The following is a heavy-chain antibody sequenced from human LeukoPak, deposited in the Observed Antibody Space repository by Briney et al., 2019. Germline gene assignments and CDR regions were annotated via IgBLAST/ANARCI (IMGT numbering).Heavy chain of an antibody. CDR3: ACTSGYDFSSYYYYMDV. D-gene: IGHD5-12*01. Sequence: PGGSLRLSCAGAGFTFGRYAMNWVRQAPGKGLEWVSSISSGSSYIYYADSVKGRFTISRDNAKNSLYLQMNSLSAEDTAVYYCACTSGYDFSSYYYYMDVWGKGTTVTVSS. J-gene: IGHJ6*03. CDR2: ISSGSSYI. V-gene: IGHV3-21*01. CDR1: GFTFGRYA.